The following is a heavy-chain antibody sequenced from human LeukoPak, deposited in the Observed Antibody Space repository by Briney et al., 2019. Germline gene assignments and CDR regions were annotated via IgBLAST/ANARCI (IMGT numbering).Heavy chain of an antibody. D-gene: IGHD3-10*01. CDR3: ARIREGFGEFDY. CDR2: IDPSDSYT. V-gene: IGHV5-10-1*01. CDR1: GYSFTSYW. Sequence: GESLKICCKGSGYSFTSYWISWVRQMPGKGLEWMGRIDPSDSYTNYSPSFQGHVTISADKSISTAYLQWSSLKASDTAMYYCARIREGFGEFDYWGQGTLVTVSS. J-gene: IGHJ4*02.